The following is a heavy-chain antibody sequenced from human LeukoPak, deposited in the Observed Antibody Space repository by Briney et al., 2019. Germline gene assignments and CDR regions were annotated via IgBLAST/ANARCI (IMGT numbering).Heavy chain of an antibody. CDR3: ARGGYSYGNGAFDI. V-gene: IGHV1-69*04. CDR2: IIPILGIA. CDR1: GGTFSSYA. J-gene: IGHJ3*02. D-gene: IGHD5-18*01. Sequence: SVKVSCKASGGTFSSYAISWVRQAPGRGLEWMGRIIPILGIANYAQKFQGRVTITADKSTSTAYMELSSPRSEDTAVYYCARGGYSYGNGAFDIWGQGTMVTVSS.